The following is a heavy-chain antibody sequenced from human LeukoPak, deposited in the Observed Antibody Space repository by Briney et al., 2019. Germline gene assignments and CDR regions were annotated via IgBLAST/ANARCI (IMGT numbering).Heavy chain of an antibody. J-gene: IGHJ4*02. Sequence: GGSLRLSCAGSGFIFSGYWMHWVRQVPGKGLVWVSRINSDGSSTTYADSVKGRFTISRDNAKNTLYLQMNSLRAEDTAVYYCRMWSGDLFYDQWGQGTLVTVSS. CDR2: INSDGSST. CDR3: RMWSGDLFYDQ. V-gene: IGHV3-74*01. CDR1: GFIFSGYW. D-gene: IGHD3-10*01.